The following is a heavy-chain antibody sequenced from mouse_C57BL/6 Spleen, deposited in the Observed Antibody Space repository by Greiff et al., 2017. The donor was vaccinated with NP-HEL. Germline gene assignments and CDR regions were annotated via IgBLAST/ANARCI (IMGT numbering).Heavy chain of an antibody. D-gene: IGHD1-1*01. Sequence: QVQLQQPGAELVMPGASVKLSCKASGYTFTSYWMHWVKQRPGQGLEWIGEIDPSDSYTNYNQKFKGKSTLTVDKPSSTAYMQLSSLTSEDSAVYYCARHYGSSPGYFDVWGTGTTVTVSS. CDR1: GYTFTSYW. V-gene: IGHV1-69*01. CDR2: IDPSDSYT. CDR3: ARHYGSSPGYFDV. J-gene: IGHJ1*03.